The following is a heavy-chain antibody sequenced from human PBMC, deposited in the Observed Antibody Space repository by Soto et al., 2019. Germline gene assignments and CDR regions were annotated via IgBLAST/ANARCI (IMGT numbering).Heavy chain of an antibody. D-gene: IGHD2-15*01. CDR1: GFTLSDCA. CDR3: VKSVDIVFTHFDF. CDR2: ISGSGGST. V-gene: IGHV3-23*01. J-gene: IGHJ4*02. Sequence: GGSLRLSCAASGFTLSDCATSWVRQAPGKGLEWVSSISGSGGSTYYVDSVKGRFTISRDTSTNTLHLQMNSLRAEDMAVYYCVKSVDIVFTHFDFWGQGTLVTVSS.